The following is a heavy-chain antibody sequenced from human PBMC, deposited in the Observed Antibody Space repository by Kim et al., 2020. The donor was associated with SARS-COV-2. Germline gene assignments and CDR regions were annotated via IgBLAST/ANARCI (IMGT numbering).Heavy chain of an antibody. J-gene: IGHJ4*02. V-gene: IGHV3-23*01. CDR3: AKHSGYDTSFDF. Sequence: TQYAASVKGRFTISRDNPKNTLYLLMNRLRAEDTAVYYCAKHSGYDTSFDFWGQGTLVTVSS. D-gene: IGHD5-12*01. CDR2: T.